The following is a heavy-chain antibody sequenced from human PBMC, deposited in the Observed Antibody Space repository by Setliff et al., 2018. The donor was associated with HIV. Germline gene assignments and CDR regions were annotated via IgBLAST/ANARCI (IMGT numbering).Heavy chain of an antibody. Sequence: GGSLRLSCALSGFSFNKAWMNWVRQAPGKGLEWVASIRSDGSNKYYADSVTGRFTISRDDSKNTLYLQMNSLRAEDTAVYYCARGDFYDSSGYFTDAFDIWGQGTMVTVSS. CDR3: ARGDFYDSSGYFTDAFDI. CDR2: IRSDGSNK. D-gene: IGHD3-22*01. V-gene: IGHV3-30*02. J-gene: IGHJ3*02. CDR1: GFSFNKAW.